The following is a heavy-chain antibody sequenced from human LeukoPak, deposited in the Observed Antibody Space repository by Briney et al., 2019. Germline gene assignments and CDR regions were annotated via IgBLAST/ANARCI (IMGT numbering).Heavy chain of an antibody. J-gene: IGHJ6*02. Sequence: SETLFLTCTVSGGSISYYYWSWIRQSPGKGLEWIGYIYYSGTTNYNPSLKSRVTISVDTSKNQFSLQLRSVTAADTAVYYCAREDPQTTVPEGMDVWGQGTTVTVSS. D-gene: IGHD4-17*01. V-gene: IGHV4-59*01. CDR2: IYYSGTT. CDR1: GGSISYYY. CDR3: AREDPQTTVPEGMDV.